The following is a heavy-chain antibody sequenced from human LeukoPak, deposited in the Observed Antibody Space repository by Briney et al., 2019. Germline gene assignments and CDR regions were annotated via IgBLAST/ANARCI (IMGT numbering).Heavy chain of an antibody. CDR3: ARVERGYTYGYYYYYYMDV. J-gene: IGHJ6*03. CDR2: ISGSGGST. CDR1: GFTFSSYG. D-gene: IGHD5-18*01. V-gene: IGHV3-23*01. Sequence: GGSLRLSCAASGFTFSSYGMSWVRQAPGKGLEWVSAISGSGGSTYYADSVKGRFTISRDNSKNTLYLQMNSLRAEDTAVYYCARVERGYTYGYYYYYYMDVWGKGTTVTISS.